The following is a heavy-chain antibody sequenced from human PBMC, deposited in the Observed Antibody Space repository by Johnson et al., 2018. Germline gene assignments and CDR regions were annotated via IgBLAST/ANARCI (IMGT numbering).Heavy chain of an antibody. D-gene: IGHD1-26*01. CDR1: GFTFDDYG. CDR3: ARDRIVGVTTDAFDI. CDR2: IKGNGDSI. V-gene: IGHV3-20*01. Sequence: VQLVESGGGVVRXGGSXRLXCAASGFTFDDYGMSWVRQAPGKGLEWVSAIKGNGDSIGYADSVKGRFTISRDNSKNSLYLQMNRLRAEDTAFYTCARDRIVGVTTDAFDIWGQGTMVTVSS. J-gene: IGHJ3*02.